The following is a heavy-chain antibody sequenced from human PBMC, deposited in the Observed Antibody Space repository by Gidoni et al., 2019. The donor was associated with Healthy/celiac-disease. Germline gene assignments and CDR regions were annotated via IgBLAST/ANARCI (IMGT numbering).Heavy chain of an antibody. D-gene: IGHD3-3*01. J-gene: IGHJ4*02. CDR1: GFTFRRYS. CDR2: ISRSSSYI. V-gene: IGHV3-21*01. Sequence: EVQLVESGGGLVTPAGSLRLSCAASGFTFRRYSRNWVRQTPGKGLEWVASISRSSSYIYYADSVKGRFTISRDNAKNSLYLQMNSLRAEDTAVYYCARAYSDFWSGYYIPPADYWGQGTLVTVSS. CDR3: ARAYSDFWSGYYIPPADY.